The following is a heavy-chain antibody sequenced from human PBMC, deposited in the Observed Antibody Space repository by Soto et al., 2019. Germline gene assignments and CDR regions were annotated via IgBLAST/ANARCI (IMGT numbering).Heavy chain of an antibody. CDR1: GGSISSYY. D-gene: IGHD6-19*01. CDR2: IYYSGST. CDR3: ARFRRQWLVTYGMDV. V-gene: IGHV4-59*01. J-gene: IGHJ6*02. Sequence: SETLSLTCTVSGGSISSYYWSWIRQPPGKGLEWIGYIYYSGSTNYNPSLKSRVTISVDTSKNQFSLKLSSVTAADTAVYYCARFRRQWLVTYGMDVWGQGTTVTVSS.